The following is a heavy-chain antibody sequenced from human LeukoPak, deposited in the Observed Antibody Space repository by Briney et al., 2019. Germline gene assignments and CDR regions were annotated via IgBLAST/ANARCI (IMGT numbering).Heavy chain of an antibody. V-gene: IGHV4-30-4*01. CDR1: GDSLSSDNYY. D-gene: IGHD6-6*01. Sequence: SETLSLTCTVSGDSLSSDNYYWNWIRQPPGKGLEWIGYIYYSGSTYCNPSLESRITISVDTSKNQFSLKLSSVTAADTAVYYCARAPCSSSSARHIDYWGQGTLITVSS. CDR2: IYYSGST. J-gene: IGHJ4*02. CDR3: ARAPCSSSSARHIDY.